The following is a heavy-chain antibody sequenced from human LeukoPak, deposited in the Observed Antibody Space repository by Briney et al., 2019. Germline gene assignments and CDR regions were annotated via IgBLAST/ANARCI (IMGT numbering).Heavy chain of an antibody. CDR2: IRYDGSNK. Sequence: PGGSLRLSCAASGFTFDDYGMSWVRQAPGKGLEWVAFIRYDGSNKYYADSVKGRFTISRDNAKNSLYLQMNSLRAEDTALYYCAREGDCSSTSYYPWGYYYYYMDVWGKGTTVTVSS. D-gene: IGHD2-2*01. V-gene: IGHV3-30*02. J-gene: IGHJ6*03. CDR1: GFTFDDYG. CDR3: AREGDCSSTSYYPWGYYYYYMDV.